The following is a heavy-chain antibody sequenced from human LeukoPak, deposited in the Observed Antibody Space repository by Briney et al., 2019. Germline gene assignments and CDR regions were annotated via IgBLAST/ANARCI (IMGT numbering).Heavy chain of an antibody. CDR2: ISGSGGST. Sequence: GGSLRLSCAASGFTLSSYAMIWVRQAPGKGLEWVSAISGSGGSTYYADSVKGRFTISRDNSKNTLYLQMNSLRAEDTAVYYCAKGYDSSGYPPFDYWGQGTLVTVSS. D-gene: IGHD3-22*01. CDR1: GFTLSSYA. V-gene: IGHV3-23*01. CDR3: AKGYDSSGYPPFDY. J-gene: IGHJ4*02.